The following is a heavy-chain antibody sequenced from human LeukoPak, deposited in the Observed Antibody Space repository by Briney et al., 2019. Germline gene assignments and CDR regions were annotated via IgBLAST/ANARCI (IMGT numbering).Heavy chain of an antibody. Sequence: ASVKVSCKASGYTFTSYAMHWVRQAPGQRLEWMGWINAGNGNTKYSQKFQGRVTITRDTSASTAYMELSSLRSEDTAVYYCARDRWGRYSSGWSGGYYFDYWGQGTLVTVSS. CDR3: ARDRWGRYSSGWSGGYYFDY. J-gene: IGHJ4*02. CDR2: INAGNGNT. D-gene: IGHD6-19*01. V-gene: IGHV1-3*01. CDR1: GYTFTSYA.